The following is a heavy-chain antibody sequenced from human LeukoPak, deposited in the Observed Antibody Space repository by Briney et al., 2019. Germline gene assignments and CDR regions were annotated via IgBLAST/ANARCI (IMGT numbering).Heavy chain of an antibody. CDR2: IYSSEYT. J-gene: IGHJ5*02. V-gene: IGHV4-39*01. CDR1: GDSFDNSYC. D-gene: IGHD5-24*01. CDR3: ARGSDDYKLGNH. Sequence: PSETLSLSCTVSGDSFDNSYCWTWVRQPPGKRPEWIGTIYSSEYTYYHPSLRSQATISADTSRNLFSLKLNSVTAADTAVYYCARGSDDYKLGNHWGHGTLVTVSS.